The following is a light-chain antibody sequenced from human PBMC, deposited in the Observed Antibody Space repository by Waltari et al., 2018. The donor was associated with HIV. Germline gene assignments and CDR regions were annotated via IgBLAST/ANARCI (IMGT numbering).Light chain of an antibody. Sequence: APGQSITISCSGTNDDIGSYIYVSWYQQHPGKAPKLLIYEVSSRPSGVSGRFSGSKSGHTASLTISGIQTEDEAHYYCTSYTSASTVVFGGGTKLTVL. V-gene: IGLV2-14*01. J-gene: IGLJ2*01. CDR1: NDDIGSYIY. CDR2: EVS. CDR3: TSYTSASTVV.